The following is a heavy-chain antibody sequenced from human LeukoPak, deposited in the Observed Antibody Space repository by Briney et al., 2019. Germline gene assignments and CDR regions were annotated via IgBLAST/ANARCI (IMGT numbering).Heavy chain of an antibody. CDR2: IYPGDSDT. V-gene: IGHV5-51*01. Sequence: GESLKISCKASGYSFSSYWIGWVRQMPGKGLEWMGIIYPGDSDTRYSPSFQGQVTISADKSISTAYLQWSSLKASDTAMYYCARHPPPQLVRGYYYYYMDVWGKGTTVTVSS. J-gene: IGHJ6*03. D-gene: IGHD6-13*01. CDR3: ARHPPPQLVRGYYYYYMDV. CDR1: GYSFSSYW.